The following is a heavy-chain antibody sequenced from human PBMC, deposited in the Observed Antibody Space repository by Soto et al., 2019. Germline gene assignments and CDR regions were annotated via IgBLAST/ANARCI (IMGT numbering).Heavy chain of an antibody. CDR1: GGSVSSGSYY. CDR3: ARDPLDHYRLD. V-gene: IGHV3-53*04. D-gene: IGHD3-10*01. CDR2: IYSGGST. J-gene: IGHJ3*01. Sequence: ETLSLTCTVSGGSVSSGSYYWSWVRQAPGKGLEWVSVIYSGGSTYYADSVKGRFTISRYNSKNTLYLQMNSLRAEDTAVYYCARDPLDHYRLDWGQGTMVTVSS.